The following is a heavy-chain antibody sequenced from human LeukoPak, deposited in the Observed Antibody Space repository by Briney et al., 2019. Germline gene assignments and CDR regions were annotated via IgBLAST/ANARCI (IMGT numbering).Heavy chain of an antibody. CDR3: ARTSRGSSWPAID. J-gene: IGHJ4*02. CDR2: IYYSGST. CDR1: GGSISSSSYY. V-gene: IGHV4-39*01. D-gene: IGHD6-13*01. Sequence: SETLSLTRTVSGGSISSSSYYWGWIRQPPGKGLEWIGSIYYSGSTYYNPSLKSRVTISVDTSKNQFSLKLSSVTAADTAVYYCARTSRGSSWPAIDWGQGTLVTVSS.